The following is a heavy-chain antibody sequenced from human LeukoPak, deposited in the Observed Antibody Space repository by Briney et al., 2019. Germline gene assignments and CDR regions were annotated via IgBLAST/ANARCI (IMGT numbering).Heavy chain of an antibody. CDR1: GGSISSYY. Sequence: SKTLSLTCTVSGGSISSYYWSWIRQPPGKGLEWIGYIYYSGSTNYNPSLKSRVTISVDTSKNQFSLKLSSVTAADTAVYYCARGIAARPFDYWGQGTLVTVSS. D-gene: IGHD6-6*01. CDR2: IYYSGST. CDR3: ARGIAARPFDY. J-gene: IGHJ4*02. V-gene: IGHV4-59*01.